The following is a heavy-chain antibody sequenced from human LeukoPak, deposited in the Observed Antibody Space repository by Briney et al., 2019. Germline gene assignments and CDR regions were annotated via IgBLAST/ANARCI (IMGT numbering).Heavy chain of an antibody. J-gene: IGHJ4*02. CDR3: ARDAARGYSYGFGPDY. CDR2: INPNSGGT. D-gene: IGHD5-18*01. CDR1: GYTFTGYY. V-gene: IGHV1-2*02. Sequence: ASVKVSCKPSGYTFTGYYMHWVRQAPGQGLEWMGWINPNSGGTNYAQKFQGRVTMTRDTSISTAYMELSSLRSEDTAVYYCARDAARGYSYGFGPDYWGQGALVTVSS.